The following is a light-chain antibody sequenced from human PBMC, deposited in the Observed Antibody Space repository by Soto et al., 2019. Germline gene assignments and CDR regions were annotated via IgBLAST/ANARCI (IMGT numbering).Light chain of an antibody. V-gene: IGKV1-33*01. CDR1: QDISNY. J-gene: IGKJ4*01. CDR3: QQYDNLPLT. Sequence: DIQMTQSPSSLSASVGDRVTITCQASQDISNYLNWYQQKPGKAPKLLIYDASNLETVVPSRFSGSGSGTDFTFPIRSLQPEDIATYYCQQYDNLPLTFGGGTTVDIK. CDR2: DAS.